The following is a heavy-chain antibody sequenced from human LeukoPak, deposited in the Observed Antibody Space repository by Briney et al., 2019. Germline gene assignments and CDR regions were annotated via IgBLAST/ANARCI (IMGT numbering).Heavy chain of an antibody. CDR1: GFTFSDRY. D-gene: IGHD1-26*01. Sequence: GGSLRLSCAASGFTFSDRYMEWVRQAPGKGLECVGRIRNTHNSYSTEYAASVKGRFTISRDDSKNSLYLQMNSLKTEDTAVYYCARVRMVRATRGDNCDYWGQGTLVTVSS. CDR3: ARVRMVRATRGDNCDY. V-gene: IGHV3-72*01. CDR2: IRNTHNSYST. J-gene: IGHJ4*02.